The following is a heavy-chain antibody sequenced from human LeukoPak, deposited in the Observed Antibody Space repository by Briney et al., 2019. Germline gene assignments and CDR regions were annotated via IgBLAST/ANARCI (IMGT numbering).Heavy chain of an antibody. Sequence: ASVKVSCKASGYTFTGYYMHWVRQAPGQGLEWMGWINPNSGGTNYAQKFQGRVTTTRDTSISTAYMELSRLRSDDTAVYYCALLAGGSGSSFRWGQGTLVTVSS. V-gene: IGHV1-2*02. CDR1: GYTFTGYY. J-gene: IGHJ4*02. CDR2: INPNSGGT. D-gene: IGHD3-10*01. CDR3: ALLAGGSGSSFR.